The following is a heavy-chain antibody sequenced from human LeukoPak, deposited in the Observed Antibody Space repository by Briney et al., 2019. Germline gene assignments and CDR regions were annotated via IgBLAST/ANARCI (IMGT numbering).Heavy chain of an antibody. J-gene: IGHJ6*02. CDR3: ASLHVDTAMATGYYYGMDV. Sequence: GGSLRLSCAASGFTVSSNYMSWVRQAPGKGLEWVSVIYSGGSTYYADSVKGRFTISRDNSKNTLYLQMNSLRAEDTAVYYCASLHVDTAMATGYYYGMDVWGQGTTVTVSS. V-gene: IGHV3-66*02. CDR2: IYSGGST. D-gene: IGHD5-18*01. CDR1: GFTVSSNY.